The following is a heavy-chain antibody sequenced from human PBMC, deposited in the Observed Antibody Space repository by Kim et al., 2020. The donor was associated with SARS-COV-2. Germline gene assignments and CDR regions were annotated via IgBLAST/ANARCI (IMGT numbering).Heavy chain of an antibody. J-gene: IGHJ3*02. CDR2: ST. Sequence: STYYADSVEGRFTISRDNSKNTLYLQMNRLRAEDTAVYYCVRGRQLGTFDIWGQGTKVSVSS. D-gene: IGHD3-16*01. CDR3: VRGRQLGTFDI. V-gene: IGHV3-53*01.